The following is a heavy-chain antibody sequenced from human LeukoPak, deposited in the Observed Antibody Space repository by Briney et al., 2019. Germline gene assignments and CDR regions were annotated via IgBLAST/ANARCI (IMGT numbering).Heavy chain of an antibody. Sequence: PGGSLRLSCAASGFTFSSYAMSWVRQAPGKGLEWVSAISGSGGSTYYADSVKGRFTISRDNSKNTLYLQMNSLRAEDTAVYYCARGVAARRERDYWGQGTLVTVSS. CDR1: GFTFSSYA. CDR2: ISGSGGST. V-gene: IGHV3-23*01. D-gene: IGHD6-6*01. CDR3: ARGVAARRERDY. J-gene: IGHJ4*02.